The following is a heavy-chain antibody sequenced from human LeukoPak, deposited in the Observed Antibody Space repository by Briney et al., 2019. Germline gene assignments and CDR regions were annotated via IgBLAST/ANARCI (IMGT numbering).Heavy chain of an antibody. Sequence: ASVKVSCKISGYTLSELSMHWVRQTPGKGLEWMGGFDYEDGETVYAQKFQGRVTMTRDMSTSTDYMELSSLRSEDTAVYYCARDNSVGDYAWWFDPWGQGTLVTVSS. D-gene: IGHD1-26*01. J-gene: IGHJ5*02. V-gene: IGHV1-24*01. CDR3: ARDNSVGDYAWWFDP. CDR2: FDYEDGET. CDR1: GYTLSELS.